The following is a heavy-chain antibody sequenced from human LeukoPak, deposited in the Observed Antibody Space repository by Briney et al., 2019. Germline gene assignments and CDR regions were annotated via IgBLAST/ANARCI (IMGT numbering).Heavy chain of an antibody. CDR2: IYTSGGT. D-gene: IGHD6-13*01. CDR1: GGSISGGSYY. CDR3: ARDGSSSWTDYGMDA. Sequence: SQTLSLTCTVSGGSISGGSYYWSWIRQPAGKGLEWIGRIYTSGGTNYNPSLKSRVTISVDTSKNQFSLKLSSVTAADTAVYYCARDGSSSWTDYGMDAWGQGTTVTVSS. J-gene: IGHJ6*02. V-gene: IGHV4-61*02.